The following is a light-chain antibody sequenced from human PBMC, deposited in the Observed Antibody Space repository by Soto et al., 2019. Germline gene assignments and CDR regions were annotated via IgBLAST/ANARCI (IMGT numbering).Light chain of an antibody. J-gene: IGKJ4*01. CDR1: QSVGAS. CDR2: GAS. CDR3: QQYIDWPLT. Sequence: EIVMTQSPATLSASPGERATLSCRASQSVGASLAWYQKKRGQAARLLIHGASTTFTGVPARFSGSGSGTEFTLTIGSLQSEDFAVYYCQQYIDWPLTFGGGTKVEIK. V-gene: IGKV3-15*01.